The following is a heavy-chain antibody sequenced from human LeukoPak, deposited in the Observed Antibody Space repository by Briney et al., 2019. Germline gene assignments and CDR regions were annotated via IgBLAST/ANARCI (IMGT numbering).Heavy chain of an antibody. D-gene: IGHD3-22*01. J-gene: IGHJ4*02. Sequence: GGSLRLSCTTSGFTFGDYAMSWSRQAPGKGLEWVGFIRNKAYGGTTEYAASVKGRFTLSRDDSKSIAYLQMNSLKTEDTAVYYCSRGSGGYPDWGQGTLVTVSS. CDR2: IRNKAYGGTT. V-gene: IGHV3-49*03. CDR1: GFTFGDYA. CDR3: SRGSGGYPD.